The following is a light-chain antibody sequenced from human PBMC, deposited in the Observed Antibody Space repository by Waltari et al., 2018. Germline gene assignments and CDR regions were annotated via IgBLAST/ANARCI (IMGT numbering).Light chain of an antibody. Sequence: QSALTQPASVSGSPGQSITISCPGTTSDVGGYNYVSWYQQHPGKAPKLMIYDVNKRPSGVSNRVSGSKSGNTASLTISGLQAEDEADYYCSSYTSSATYVFGAGTKVTVL. CDR2: DVN. CDR3: SSYTSSATYV. V-gene: IGLV2-14*01. CDR1: TSDVGGYNY. J-gene: IGLJ1*01.